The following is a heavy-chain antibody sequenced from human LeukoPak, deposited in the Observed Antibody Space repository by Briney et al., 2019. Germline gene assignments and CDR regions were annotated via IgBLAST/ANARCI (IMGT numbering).Heavy chain of an antibody. V-gene: IGHV1-8*01. Sequence: ASVKVSCKASGYTFTSYDINWVRQATGQGLEWMGWMNPNSGNTGYAQKFQGRVTMTRNTSISTAYMELSSLRSEDTAVYYCARGVKLRARVVTPPLGSYYYYMDVWGKGTTVTISS. CDR2: MNPNSGNT. CDR1: GYTFTSYD. J-gene: IGHJ6*03. D-gene: IGHD4-23*01. CDR3: ARGVKLRARVVTPPLGSYYYYMDV.